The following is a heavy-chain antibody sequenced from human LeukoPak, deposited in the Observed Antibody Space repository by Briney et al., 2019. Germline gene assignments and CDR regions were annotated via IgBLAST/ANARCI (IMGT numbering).Heavy chain of an antibody. CDR2: IYYSGST. Sequence: PSETLSLTCTVSGGSISSYYWSWIRQPPGKGLEWIGYIYYSGSTNYNPSLKSRVTISVDTSKNQFSLKLSSVTAADTAVYYCARDGSHDYVFDIWGQGTMVTVSS. J-gene: IGHJ3*02. CDR1: GGSISSYY. D-gene: IGHD3-16*01. CDR3: ARDGSHDYVFDI. V-gene: IGHV4-59*01.